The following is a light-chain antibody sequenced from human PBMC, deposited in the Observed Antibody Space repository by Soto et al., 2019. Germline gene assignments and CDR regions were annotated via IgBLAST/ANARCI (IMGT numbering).Light chain of an antibody. CDR3: SSNTGSNNLV. CDR2: EVS. J-gene: IGLJ3*02. V-gene: IGLV2-8*01. CDR1: SSDVGGYNF. Sequence: QSALTQPPSASGSPGQSVTISCTGTSSDVGGYNFVSWYQQLPGKAPKLMIYEVSKRPSGVPDRFSGSKSGNTASLTVSGLQAEDEADYYCSSNTGSNNLVFGGGTKLTV.